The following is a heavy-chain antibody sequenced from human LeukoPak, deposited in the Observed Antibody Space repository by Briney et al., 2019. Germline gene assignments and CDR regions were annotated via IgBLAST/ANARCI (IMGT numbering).Heavy chain of an antibody. V-gene: IGHV3-23*01. D-gene: IGHD3-10*01. Sequence: GGSLRLSCAASGFTFISYAMSWVRQAPGKGLEWVSATSGSGGSTYYADSVKGRFTISRDNSKNTLYLQMNSLRAEDTAVYYCASTPGAYYYYHMDVWGQGTTVTVSS. CDR1: GFTFISYA. CDR3: ASTPGAYYYYHMDV. J-gene: IGHJ6*02. CDR2: TSGSGGST.